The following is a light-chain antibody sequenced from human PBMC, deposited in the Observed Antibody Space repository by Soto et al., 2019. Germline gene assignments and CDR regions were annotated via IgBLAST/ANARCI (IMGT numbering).Light chain of an antibody. Sequence: DIQMTQSPSSLSASVGDRVTITCRASQDITDYLAWYQQKPGKVPKLLIYAASTLKSEVPSRFSGSGSGTDFTLTISSLQPEDVATYFCKKYNSAPFTFGPGTKVDIK. CDR3: KKYNSAPFT. J-gene: IGKJ3*01. CDR2: AAS. V-gene: IGKV1-27*01. CDR1: QDITDY.